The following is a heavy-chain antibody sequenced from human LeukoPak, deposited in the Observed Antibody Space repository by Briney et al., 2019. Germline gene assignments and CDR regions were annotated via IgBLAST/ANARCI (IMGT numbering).Heavy chain of an antibody. CDR3: ARGVRGAVVLNKDY. Sequence: SATLSLTCAVYGGSFSGYYWSWIRQPPGKGLEWIGVINHSGSTNYNPSLKRRVTISVDTSKNQFSLKLSSVTAADTAVYYCARGVRGAVVLNKDYWGQGTLVTVSS. D-gene: IGHD6-19*01. CDR2: INHSGST. V-gene: IGHV4-34*01. CDR1: GGSFSGYY. J-gene: IGHJ4*02.